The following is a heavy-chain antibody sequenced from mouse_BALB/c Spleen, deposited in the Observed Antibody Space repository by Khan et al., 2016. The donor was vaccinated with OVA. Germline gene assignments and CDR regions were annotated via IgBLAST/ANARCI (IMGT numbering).Heavy chain of an antibody. CDR1: GYIFTDYA. Sequence: QVQLQQPGPELVRPGVSVKISCKGSGYIFTDYAMHWVKQSHAKSLEWIGLISTYSGNTNYNQKFKGKATMTVDKSSSTAYMELARLTSEDSAIYYCARPAYDGYSDYWGQCTTLTVSS. V-gene: IGHV1S137*01. D-gene: IGHD2-3*01. CDR2: ISTYSGNT. J-gene: IGHJ2*01. CDR3: ARPAYDGYSDY.